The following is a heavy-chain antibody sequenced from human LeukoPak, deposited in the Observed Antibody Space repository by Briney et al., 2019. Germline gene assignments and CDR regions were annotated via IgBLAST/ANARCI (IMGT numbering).Heavy chain of an antibody. V-gene: IGHV4-61*02. CDR1: GGSFSSGDYS. CDR2: LFSSGTT. D-gene: IGHD4-23*01. J-gene: IGHJ4*02. CDR3: ARGTVTTVTDS. Sequence: PSETLSLTCTVSGGSFSSGDYSWNWIRQPAGQGLEWIGRLFSSGTTNYNPSLKSRVTISGNTSNNQFSLKLTSVTAADTAFYYCARGTVTTVTDSWGQGTLVTVSS.